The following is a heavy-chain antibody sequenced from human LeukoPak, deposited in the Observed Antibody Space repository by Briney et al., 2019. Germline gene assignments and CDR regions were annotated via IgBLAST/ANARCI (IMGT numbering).Heavy chain of an antibody. D-gene: IGHD5-12*01. Sequence: SETLSLTCAVSGGSISSGGYSWSWLRQPPGKGLEWIGYIYHSGSTYYNPSLKSRVTISVDRSKNQFSLKLSSVTAADTAVYYCASSYSGYDDFDYWGQGTLVTVSS. J-gene: IGHJ4*02. CDR2: IYHSGST. CDR1: GGSISSGGYS. V-gene: IGHV4-30-2*01. CDR3: ASSYSGYDDFDY.